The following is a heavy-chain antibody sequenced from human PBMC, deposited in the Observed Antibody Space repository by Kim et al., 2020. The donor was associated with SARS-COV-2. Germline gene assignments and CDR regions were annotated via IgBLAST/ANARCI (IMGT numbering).Heavy chain of an antibody. J-gene: IGHJ5*02. CDR3: AREGGGAVRFDP. CDR1: GGTFSSYA. CDR2: IIPIFGTA. V-gene: IGHV1-69*13. Sequence: SVKVSCKASGGTFSSYAISWVRQAPGQGLEWMGGIIPIFGTANYAQKFQGRVTITADESTSTAYMELSSLRSEDTAVYYCAREGGGAVRFDPWGQGTLVTVSS. D-gene: IGHD2-2*01.